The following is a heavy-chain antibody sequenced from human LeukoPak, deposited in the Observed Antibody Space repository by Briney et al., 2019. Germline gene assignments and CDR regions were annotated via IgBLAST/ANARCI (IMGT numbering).Heavy chain of an antibody. CDR1: GYTFTGYY. J-gene: IGHJ4*02. V-gene: IGHV1-2*02. CDR2: INPNSGGT. CDR3: ARGVAATEAQIDY. D-gene: IGHD2-15*01. Sequence: ASVKVSCKASGYTFTGYYIHWVRQAPGQGLEWMGWINPNSGGTTYAQKFQGRVTMTRDTSITTAYMELSRLRSDDTAVFYCARGVAATEAQIDYWAQGTLVTVSS.